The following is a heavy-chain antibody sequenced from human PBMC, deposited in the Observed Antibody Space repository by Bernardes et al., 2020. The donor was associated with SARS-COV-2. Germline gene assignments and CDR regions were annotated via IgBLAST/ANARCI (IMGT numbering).Heavy chain of an antibody. CDR3: ARAWKRIAVAAHFDY. CDR1: GGSFSGYY. Sequence: SETLSLTCAVYGGSFSGYYWSWIRQPPGKGLEWIGEINHSGSTNYNPSLKSRVTISVDTSKNQFSLKLSSVTAADTAVYYCARAWKRIAVAAHFDYWGQGTLVTVSS. J-gene: IGHJ4*02. CDR2: INHSGST. D-gene: IGHD6-19*01. V-gene: IGHV4-34*01.